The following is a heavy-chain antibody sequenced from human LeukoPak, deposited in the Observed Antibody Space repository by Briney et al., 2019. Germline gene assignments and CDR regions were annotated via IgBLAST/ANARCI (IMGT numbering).Heavy chain of an antibody. V-gene: IGHV3-53*01. CDR3: AREVAAGTSDY. CDR2: IYSGGST. D-gene: IGHD6-13*01. CDR1: GFTVSSNY. Sequence: HPGGSLRLSCAASGFTVSSNYMSWARQAPGKGLEWVSVIYSGGSTYYADSVKGRFTISRDNSKNTLYLQMNSLRAEDTAVYYCAREVAAGTSDYWGQGTLVTVSS. J-gene: IGHJ4*02.